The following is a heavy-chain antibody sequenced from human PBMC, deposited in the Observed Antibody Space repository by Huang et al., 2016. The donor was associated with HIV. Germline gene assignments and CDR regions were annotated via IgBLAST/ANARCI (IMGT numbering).Heavy chain of an antibody. D-gene: IGHD6-19*01. V-gene: IGHV4-39*01. Sequence: QLQLQESGPGPVKPSATLSLTCSVSGGSISGSRYYWGWIRQPPGKGLEWIGSIYDRVDSHYSPSRKSRVTISVDTSKNQFSLKLSSVTAADTAVYYCARGQSGPSQWLASLGNYYYYMDVWGKGTTVTVSS. CDR2: IYDRVDS. CDR3: ARGQSGPSQWLASLGNYYYYMDV. CDR1: GGSISGSRYY. J-gene: IGHJ6*03.